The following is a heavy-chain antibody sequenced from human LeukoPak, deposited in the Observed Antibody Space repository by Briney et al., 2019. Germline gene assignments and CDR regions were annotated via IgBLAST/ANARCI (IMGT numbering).Heavy chain of an antibody. CDR3: ARMHYYDSSGYSGTPFDY. D-gene: IGHD3-22*01. V-gene: IGHV4-59*01. J-gene: IGHJ4*02. Sequence: PSETLSLTCTVSGGSITGYYWNWIRQPPGKGLEWIGYIYYSGSTNYNPSLKSRVTISVDTSKNQFSLKLSSVTAADTAVYYCARMHYYDSSGYSGTPFDYWGQGTLVTVSS. CDR1: GGSITGYY. CDR2: IYYSGST.